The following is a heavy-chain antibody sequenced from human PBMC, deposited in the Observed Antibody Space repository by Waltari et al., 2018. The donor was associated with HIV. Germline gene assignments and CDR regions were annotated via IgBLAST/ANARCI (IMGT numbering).Heavy chain of an antibody. D-gene: IGHD2-2*01. CDR3: VRLTCSRTTCFFPNAFDI. Sequence: QVQLQESGPGLVKPSETLSLNCTVSGGAISSTNYWGWIRQPPGKGLEWIGSIYHSRSTYYNLSLKSRVTISVDTPTNQFSLKLTSMTVADTAVYYCVRLTCSRTTCFFPNAFDIWGQGSLVTVSS. CDR2: IYHSRST. CDR1: GGAISSTNY. J-gene: IGHJ3*02. V-gene: IGHV4-39*01.